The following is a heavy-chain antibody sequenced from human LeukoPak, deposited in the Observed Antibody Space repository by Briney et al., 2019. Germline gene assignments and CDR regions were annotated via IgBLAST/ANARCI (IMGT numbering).Heavy chain of an antibody. CDR1: GFTFSSYA. D-gene: IGHD5-18*01. V-gene: IGHV3-30-3*01. CDR3: ASTIGDTAMGRALYYFDY. J-gene: IGHJ4*02. Sequence: GGSLRLSCAASGFTFSSYAMHWVRQAPGKGREGVAVISYDGSNKYYADSVKGRFTISRDNSKNTLYLQMNSLRAADTAVYYCASTIGDTAMGRALYYFDYWGQGTLVTVSS. CDR2: ISYDGSNK.